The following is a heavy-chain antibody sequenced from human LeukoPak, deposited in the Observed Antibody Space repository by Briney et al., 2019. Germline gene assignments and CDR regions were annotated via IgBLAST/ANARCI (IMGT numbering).Heavy chain of an antibody. CDR3: ARELSSGYLGYFDY. CDR2: INHSGST. J-gene: IGHJ4*02. CDR1: GGSFSGYY. V-gene: IGHV4-34*01. D-gene: IGHD6-19*01. Sequence: SETLSLTCAIYGGSFSGYYWSWIRQPPGKGLEWIGEINHSGSTNYNPSLNSRVTISVDTSKNQFSLKLSSVTAADTAVYYCARELSSGYLGYFDYWGQGTLVTVSS.